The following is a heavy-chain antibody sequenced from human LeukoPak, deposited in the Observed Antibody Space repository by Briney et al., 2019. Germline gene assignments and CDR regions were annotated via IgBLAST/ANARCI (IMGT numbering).Heavy chain of an antibody. D-gene: IGHD6-19*01. Sequence: GASVKVSCKASGYTFTGYYMHWVRQAPGQGLGWMGWINPNSGGTNYAQKFQGRVTMTRDTSISTAYMELSRLRSDDTAVYYCARVRSRSGWFDYWGQGTLVTVSS. CDR1: GYTFTGYY. V-gene: IGHV1-2*02. CDR2: INPNSGGT. CDR3: ARVRSRSGWFDY. J-gene: IGHJ4*02.